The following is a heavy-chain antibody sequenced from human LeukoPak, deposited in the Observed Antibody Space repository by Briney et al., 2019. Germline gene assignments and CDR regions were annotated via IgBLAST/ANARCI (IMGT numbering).Heavy chain of an antibody. J-gene: IGHJ4*02. V-gene: IGHV4-59*01. CDR1: GDSISSYC. D-gene: IGHD4-17*01. CDR3: AREGRQDYVYFDC. Sequence: SETLSPTCTVSGDSISSYCWSWIRQPPGKGLEWMGYINYSGNTNYNPSLKSRVTISVDTSKNQFSLRLTSVTAADTAVYYCAREGRQDYVYFDCWGQGTLVTVSS. CDR2: INYSGNT.